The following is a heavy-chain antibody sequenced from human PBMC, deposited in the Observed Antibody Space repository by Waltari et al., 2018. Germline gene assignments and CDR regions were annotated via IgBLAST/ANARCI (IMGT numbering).Heavy chain of an antibody. CDR2: ISGSGGST. CDR3: AKDQQTPDWYSSSWYYFDY. V-gene: IGHV3-23*01. D-gene: IGHD6-13*01. CDR1: AFTFSSDA. J-gene: IGHJ4*02. Sequence: EVQLLESGGGSVQPGGSLRLSCVASAFTFSSDAMSWVRQAPGQGREWVSAISGSGGSTYYAYSVKGRFTITRDNSKNTLYLQMNSLRAEDTAVYYCAKDQQTPDWYSSSWYYFDYWGQGTLVTVSS.